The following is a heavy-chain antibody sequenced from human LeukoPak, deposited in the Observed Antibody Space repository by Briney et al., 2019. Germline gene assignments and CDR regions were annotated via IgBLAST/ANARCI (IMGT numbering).Heavy chain of an antibody. V-gene: IGHV3-30*02. J-gene: IGHJ5*02. CDR1: GFTFSSYG. CDR2: IRYDGSNK. D-gene: IGHD6-13*01. Sequence: GGSLRLSCAASGFTFSSYGMHWVRQAPGKGLEWVAFIRYDGSNKYYADSVKGRFTISRDNSKNTLYLQMNSLRAEDTAVYYCAKDIAAGTDWFDPWGQGTLATVSS. CDR3: AKDIAAGTDWFDP.